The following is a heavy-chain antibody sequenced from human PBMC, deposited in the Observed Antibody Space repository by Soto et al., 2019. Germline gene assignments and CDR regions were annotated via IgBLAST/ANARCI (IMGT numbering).Heavy chain of an antibody. CDR2: TSYTRNA. V-gene: IGHV4-59*01. Sequence: SETLSLTFIVSGSPITSSHWRWFRQFPGKRIVLITYTSYTRNAHYKPSRESRVATANDTSKNHISLKLSSMTAANTAGYYCARDTHARVTHGFDLWGQGTLVTVSS. D-gene: IGHD2-2*01. CDR1: GSPITSSH. J-gene: IGHJ4*03. CDR3: ARDTHARVTHGFDL.